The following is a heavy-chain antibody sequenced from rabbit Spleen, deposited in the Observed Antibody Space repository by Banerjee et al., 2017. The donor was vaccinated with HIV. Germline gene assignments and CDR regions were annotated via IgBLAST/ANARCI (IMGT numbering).Heavy chain of an antibody. D-gene: IGHD7-1*01. CDR3: ARDEVYAGYAGFGYATLHYFDL. J-gene: IGHJ4*01. CDR2: IDIGSRDFT. CDR1: GIDFSNYNF. V-gene: IGHV1S40*01. Sequence: QSLEESGGGLVQPGASLTLTCTASGIDFSNYNFMCWVRQAPGKGLEWIACIDIGSRDFTYYANWAKGRFTISKTSSTTVTLQMTRLTAADTATYFCARDEVYAGYAGFGYATLHYFDLWGPGTLVTVS.